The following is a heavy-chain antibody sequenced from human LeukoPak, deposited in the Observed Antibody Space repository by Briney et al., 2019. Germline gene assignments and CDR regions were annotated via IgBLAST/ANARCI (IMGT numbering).Heavy chain of an antibody. CDR3: ARSGPLVVVPAAHEDAFDI. J-gene: IGHJ3*02. V-gene: IGHV5-51*01. Sequence: GESLKISCMGSGYSFSNYWIGWVRQRPGKGLEWMGIIYPDESNTRYSPSFQGQVTISADKSISTAYLQWSSLKASDTAMYYCARSGPLVVVPAAHEDAFDIWGQGTMVTVSS. CDR1: GYSFSNYW. D-gene: IGHD2-2*01. CDR2: IYPDESNT.